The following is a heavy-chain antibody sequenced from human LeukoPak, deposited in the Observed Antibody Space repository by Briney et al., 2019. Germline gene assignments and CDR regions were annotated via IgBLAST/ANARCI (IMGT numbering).Heavy chain of an antibody. J-gene: IGHJ4*02. CDR3: ARDQGYSYGGY. CDR1: GYTFTGYY. Sequence: ASVKVSCKASGYTFTGYYMHWVRQAPGQGLEWMGWINPNSGGTNYAQTFQGRVTMTRDTSISTAYMELSRLRSDDTAVYYCARDQGYSYGGYWGQGTLVTVSS. V-gene: IGHV1-2*02. CDR2: INPNSGGT. D-gene: IGHD5-18*01.